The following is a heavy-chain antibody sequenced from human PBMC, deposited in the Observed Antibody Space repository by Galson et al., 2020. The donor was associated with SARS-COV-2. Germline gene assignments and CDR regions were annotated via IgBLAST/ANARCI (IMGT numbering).Heavy chain of an antibody. V-gene: IGHV3-30*04. CDR3: ARDYYDSSGYYYVDFQH. CDR1: GFTFSSYA. D-gene: IGHD3-22*01. CDR2: ISYDGSNK. J-gene: IGHJ1*01. Sequence: GGPLRLSCAASGFTFSSYAMHWVRQAPGKGLEWVAVISYDGSNKYYADSVKGRFTISRDNSKNTLYLQMNSLRAEDTAVYYCARDYYDSSGYYYVDFQHWGQGTLVTVSS.